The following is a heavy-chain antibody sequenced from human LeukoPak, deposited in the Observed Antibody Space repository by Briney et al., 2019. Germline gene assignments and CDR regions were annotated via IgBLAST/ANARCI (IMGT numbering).Heavy chain of an antibody. J-gene: IGHJ4*02. Sequence: ASVKVSCKASGYTFTGYYMHWVRQAPGQGLEWMGWINPNSGGTNYAQKFQGRVTMTRGTSISTAYMELSRLRSDDTAVYYCARDGDYPWLPFDYWGQGTLVTVSS. CDR1: GYTFTGYY. CDR2: INPNSGGT. CDR3: ARDGDYPWLPFDY. D-gene: IGHD3-22*01. V-gene: IGHV1-2*02.